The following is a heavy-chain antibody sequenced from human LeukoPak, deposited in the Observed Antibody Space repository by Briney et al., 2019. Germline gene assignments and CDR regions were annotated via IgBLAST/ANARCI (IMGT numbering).Heavy chain of an antibody. CDR1: GFTFSSYS. J-gene: IGHJ6*03. Sequence: GGSLRLSCAASGFTFSSYSMSWVRQAPGKGLEWVSVIYSGGSTYYADSVKGRFTISRDNSKNTLYLQMNSLRAEDTAVYYCAREVSYQAVGTLYMDVWGKGTTVTVSS. D-gene: IGHD1-26*01. CDR3: AREVSYQAVGTLYMDV. V-gene: IGHV3-53*01. CDR2: IYSGGST.